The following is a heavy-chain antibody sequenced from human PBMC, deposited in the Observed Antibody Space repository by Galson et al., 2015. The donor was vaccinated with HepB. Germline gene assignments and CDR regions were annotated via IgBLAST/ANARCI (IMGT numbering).Heavy chain of an antibody. J-gene: IGHJ6*02. Sequence: PALVKPTQTLTLTCTFSGFSLSTSGMCVSWLRQPPGKALEWLARIAWDDDKYYSTSLKTRRTISKDTSKNQVVLTMTNMDPVDTATYYCARIRGDCSENGMDVWGQGTTVTVSS. D-gene: IGHD2-21*02. CDR1: GFSLSTSGMC. V-gene: IGHV2-70*11. CDR3: ARIRGDCSENGMDV. CDR2: IAWDDDK.